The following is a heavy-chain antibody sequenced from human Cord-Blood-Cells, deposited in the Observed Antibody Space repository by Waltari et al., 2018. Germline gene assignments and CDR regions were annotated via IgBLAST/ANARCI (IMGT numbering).Heavy chain of an antibody. V-gene: IGHV3-9*01. J-gene: IGHJ4*02. CDR2: FSLNGGMI. D-gene: IGHD3-3*01. CDR1: GFTFDDYA. Sequence: EVQLVESGGGLVQPGRSLRLSCAASGFTFDDYAMHWVRQTSGKGLGGVSWFSLNGGMIGLADLVKGRFTNARDNAKNSLYLQMNSLRAEDTALYYCAKDYDFWSGYYDYWGQGTLVTVSS. CDR3: AKDYDFWSGYYDY.